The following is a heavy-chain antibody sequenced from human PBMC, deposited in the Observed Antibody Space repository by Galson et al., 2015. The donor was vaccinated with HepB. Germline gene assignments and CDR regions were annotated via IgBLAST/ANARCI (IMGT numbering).Heavy chain of an antibody. Sequence: SETLSLTCAVYGGSFSDYYWSWIRQPPGKGLEWIGEINHSGSTNYNPSLKSRVTISIDTSKNQFSLKLSSVTAADTAVYYCARLKDSYSSGWYGAFDIWGQGTMVTVSS. J-gene: IGHJ3*02. CDR2: INHSGST. CDR1: GGSFSDYY. CDR3: ARLKDSYSSGWYGAFDI. V-gene: IGHV4-34*01. D-gene: IGHD6-19*01.